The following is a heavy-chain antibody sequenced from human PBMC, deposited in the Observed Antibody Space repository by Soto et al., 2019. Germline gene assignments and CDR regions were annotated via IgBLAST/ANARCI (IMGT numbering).Heavy chain of an antibody. CDR2: IWYDGSNK. V-gene: IGHV3-33*01. J-gene: IGHJ5*02. D-gene: IGHD4-17*01. Sequence: PGGSLRLSCAASGFTFSSYGMHWVRQAPGKGLEWVAVIWYDGSNKYYADSVKGRFTISRDNSKNTLYLQMNSLRAEDTAVYYCARDHIDKFGYGDYVDWFDPWGQGTLVTVSS. CDR3: ARDHIDKFGYGDYVDWFDP. CDR1: GFTFSSYG.